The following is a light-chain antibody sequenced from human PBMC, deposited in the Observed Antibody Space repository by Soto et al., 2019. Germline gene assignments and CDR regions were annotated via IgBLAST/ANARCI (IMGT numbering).Light chain of an antibody. CDR3: SSYAGSDNAV. Sequence: QSALTQPPSASGSPGQSVTISCTGTSSDVGGYNYVSWYQQHPGKAPKLIIYEVTKRPSGVPDRFSGSKSGNTASLTVSGLQAEDEADYYCSSYAGSDNAVFGTGIKVTVL. J-gene: IGLJ1*01. CDR1: SSDVGGYNY. V-gene: IGLV2-8*01. CDR2: EVT.